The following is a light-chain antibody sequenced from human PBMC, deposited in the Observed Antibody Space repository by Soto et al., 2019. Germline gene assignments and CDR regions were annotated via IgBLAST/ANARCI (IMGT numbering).Light chain of an antibody. V-gene: IGKV1-5*03. Sequence: DIQMTQSPSTLSGSVGDRVTITCRASQTISSWLARYEQIPGKAPKRRIYKASTLKSGDPSRFSGSGSGTEFTLTISSLQPGDFATYYCQHYNSYSEAFGQGTKVDI. CDR3: QHYNSYSEA. CDR1: QTISSW. J-gene: IGKJ1*01. CDR2: KAS.